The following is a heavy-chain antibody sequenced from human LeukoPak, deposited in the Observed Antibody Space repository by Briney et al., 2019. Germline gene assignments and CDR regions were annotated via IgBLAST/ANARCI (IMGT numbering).Heavy chain of an antibody. D-gene: IGHD2-2*01. CDR3: ARTTSSTSFNFDY. J-gene: IGHJ4*02. Sequence: SGPALVKPTETLTLTCTFSGFSLSTSGVCVSWLRQPPGKALEWLARIDWDNDKYYSTSLKTRLTISKDPSKNQVVLTMTNMDPVDTATYYCARTTSSTSFNFDYWGQGTLSPSPQ. V-gene: IGHV2-70*11. CDR1: GFSLSTSGVC. CDR2: IDWDNDK.